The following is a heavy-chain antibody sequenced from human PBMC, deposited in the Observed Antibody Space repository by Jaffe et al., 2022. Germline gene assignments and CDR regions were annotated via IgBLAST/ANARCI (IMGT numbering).Heavy chain of an antibody. CDR1: GGSISSSSYY. V-gene: IGHV4-39*01. D-gene: IGHD3-10*01. CDR3: ASLTYYYGSGSYCAFDI. Sequence: QLQLQESGPGLVKPSETLSLTCTVSGGSISSSSYYWGWIRQPPGKGLEWIGSIYYSGSTYYNPSLKSRVTISVDTSKNQFSLKLSSVTAADTAVYYCASLTYYYGSGSYCAFDIWGQGTMVTVSS. J-gene: IGHJ3*02. CDR2: IYYSGST.